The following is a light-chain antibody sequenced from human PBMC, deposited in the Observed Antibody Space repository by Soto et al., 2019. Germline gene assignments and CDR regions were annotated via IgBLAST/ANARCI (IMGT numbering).Light chain of an antibody. CDR3: QQYNDWPPT. V-gene: IGKV3-15*01. Sequence: EIVMTQSPATLSGSPGERATLSCRASQSVRSNFAWYQQKTGQPPRLLIYGASTRATGIPARFSASQYGTEFKFTISSLQSEDFVVYDCQQYNDWPPTFGQGTKVDIK. CDR1: QSVRSN. J-gene: IGKJ1*01. CDR2: GAS.